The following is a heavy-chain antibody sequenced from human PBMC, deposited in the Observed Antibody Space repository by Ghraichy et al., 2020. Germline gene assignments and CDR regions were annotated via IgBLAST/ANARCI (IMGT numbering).Heavy chain of an antibody. D-gene: IGHD2-2*01. CDR1: GGSISSGSYY. CDR3: AREGAYCSSTSCHAPFDY. J-gene: IGHJ4*02. CDR2: IYTSGST. V-gene: IGHV4-61*02. Sequence: SETLSLTCTVSGGSISSGSYYWSWIRQPAGKGLEWIGRIYTSGSTNYNPSLKSRVTISVDTSKNQFSLKLSSVTAADTAVYYCAREGAYCSSTSCHAPFDYWGQGTLVTVSS.